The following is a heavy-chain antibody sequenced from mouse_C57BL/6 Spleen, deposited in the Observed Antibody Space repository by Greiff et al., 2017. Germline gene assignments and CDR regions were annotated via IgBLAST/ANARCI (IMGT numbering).Heavy chain of an antibody. D-gene: IGHD6-1*01. CDR1: GYTFTSYW. CDR3: APRDLQGDY. Sequence: QVQLQQPGAELVKPGASVKLSCKASGYTFTSYWMQWVNQRHGQGLEWIGEIDPSDSSTNYNQKFKGKATLTVDKSSSTPYMQLSSLASEDSAVDCCAPRDLQGDYWGKGTSVTVSS. J-gene: IGHJ4*01. CDR2: IDPSDSST. V-gene: IGHV1-50*01.